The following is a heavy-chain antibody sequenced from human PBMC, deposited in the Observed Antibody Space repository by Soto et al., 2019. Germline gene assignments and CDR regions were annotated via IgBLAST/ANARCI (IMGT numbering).Heavy chain of an antibody. CDR1: GFTFSSYG. CDR2: ISYDGSNK. D-gene: IGHD3-16*02. Sequence: QVQLVESGGGVVQPGRSLRLSCAASGFTFSSYGMHWVRQAPGKGLEWVAVISYDGSNKYYADSVKGRFTISRDNSKNTLYLQMNSLRAEDTAVYYCAKGQVYYDYVWGSYRYYGMDLWGQGTTVTVSS. CDR3: AKGQVYYDYVWGSYRYYGMDL. V-gene: IGHV3-30*18. J-gene: IGHJ6*02.